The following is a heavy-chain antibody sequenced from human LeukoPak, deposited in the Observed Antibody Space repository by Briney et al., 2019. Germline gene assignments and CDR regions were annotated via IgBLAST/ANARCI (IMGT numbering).Heavy chain of an antibody. J-gene: IGHJ3*02. CDR2: IYYSGDS. CDR1: GGSISSSSYY. CDR3: ARLNPSADDAFDI. V-gene: IGHV4-39*01. Sequence: PSETLSLTCTVSGGSISSSSYYWGWIRQPPGKGLEWIGSIYYSGDSYYNPSLKSRVTISVDMSNSQFSLRLSSVTAADTAVYYCARLNPSADDAFDIWGQGTMVTVSS. D-gene: IGHD1-14*01.